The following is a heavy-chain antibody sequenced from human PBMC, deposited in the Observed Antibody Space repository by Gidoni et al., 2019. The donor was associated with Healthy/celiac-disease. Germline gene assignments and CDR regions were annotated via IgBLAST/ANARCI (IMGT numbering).Heavy chain of an antibody. CDR3: ARVEGQWLVYDY. V-gene: IGHV4-34*01. Sequence: QVQLQQWGAGLLSPSETLSLTCAVYGGSVSGYYWSWIRQPPGKGLEWIGEIKHSGSTNYNPSLKSRVTISVDTSKNQFSLKLSSVTAADTAVYYCARVEGQWLVYDYWGQGTLVTVSS. CDR1: GGSVSGYY. D-gene: IGHD6-19*01. J-gene: IGHJ4*02. CDR2: IKHSGST.